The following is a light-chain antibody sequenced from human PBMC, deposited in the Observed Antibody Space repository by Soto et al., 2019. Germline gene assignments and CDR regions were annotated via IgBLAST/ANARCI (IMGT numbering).Light chain of an antibody. CDR3: CSYAATHTYV. Sequence: QSVLTQPHSVSGSPGQSVTISCTGANRYVGGYNYVSWYQQSPGKAPKLLIYGVSERPSGVPDRFSGSKSGSTASLTISGLQAEDEADYYCCSYAATHTYVFGTGTKVTVL. CDR1: NRYVGGYNY. V-gene: IGLV2-11*01. J-gene: IGLJ1*01. CDR2: GVS.